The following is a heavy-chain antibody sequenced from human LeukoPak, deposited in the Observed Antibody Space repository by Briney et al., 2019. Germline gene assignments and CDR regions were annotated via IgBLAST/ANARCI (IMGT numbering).Heavy chain of an antibody. CDR3: ARRARDFGDSHAFDV. Sequence: GESLRLSCVASGLTFSDTNLAWIRQAPGKGLEWVSYIRRVPTDLYYADSVKGRFTITRDNAKNSLYLQMNSLRAEDTANYYCARRARDFGDSHAFDVWGQGTMVTVSS. J-gene: IGHJ3*01. CDR2: IRRVPTDL. CDR1: GLTFSDTN. V-gene: IGHV3-11*01. D-gene: IGHD4-17*01.